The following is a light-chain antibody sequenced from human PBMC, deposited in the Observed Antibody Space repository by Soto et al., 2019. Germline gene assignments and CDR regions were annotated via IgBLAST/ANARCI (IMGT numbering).Light chain of an antibody. V-gene: IGKV1-39*01. CDR3: QQSYSTPYT. CDR1: QSISSY. CDR2: AAS. J-gene: IGKJ2*01. Sequence: DIQMTQSPSSLSASVGDRVTITCRASQSISSYLNWYQQKPGKAPKLLIYAASSLQSGVPSRFNGSASGTDFTLTISSLQPADFATYYYQQSYSTPYTFGQGTKLEIK.